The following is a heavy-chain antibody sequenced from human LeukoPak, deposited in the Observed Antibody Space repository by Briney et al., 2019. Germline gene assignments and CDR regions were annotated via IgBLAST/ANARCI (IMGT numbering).Heavy chain of an antibody. V-gene: IGHV4-39*01. CDR2: IYYSGST. Sequence: PSETLSLTCTVSGGSISSSSYYWGWIRQPPGKGLEWIGSIYYSGSTYYNPSLKSRVTISVDTSKNQFSLKLSSVTAADTAVYYCARARLLWFGEPPDVWGKGTTVTISS. J-gene: IGHJ6*04. D-gene: IGHD3-10*01. CDR1: GGSISSSSYY. CDR3: ARARLLWFGEPPDV.